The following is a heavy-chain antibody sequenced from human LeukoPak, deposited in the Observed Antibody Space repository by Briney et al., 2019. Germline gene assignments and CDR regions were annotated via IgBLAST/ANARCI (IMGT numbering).Heavy chain of an antibody. CDR2: VSAYNGNT. CDR3: APHFKVGVTTFQY. J-gene: IGHJ1*01. Sequence: GASVKVSCKASGYTFTSYGISWVRQAPGQGLEWMGWVSAYNGNTNYAQKLQGRVTMTEDTSTDTAYMELSSLRSEDTAVYYCAPHFKVGVTTFQYWGQGTLVTVSS. CDR1: GYTFTSYG. D-gene: IGHD1-26*01. V-gene: IGHV1-18*01.